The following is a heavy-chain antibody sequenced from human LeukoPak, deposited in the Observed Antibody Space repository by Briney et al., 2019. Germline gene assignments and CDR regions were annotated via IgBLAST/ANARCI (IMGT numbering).Heavy chain of an antibody. J-gene: IGHJ4*02. V-gene: IGHV1-2*02. Sequence: ASVKVSCKASGYTFTDYYIHWVRQAPGQGLEWMGWINPNSGGTSYAQKFQGRVTMTRDTSISTAYMELSRLRSDDTAVYYCASRYSSSWYDYWGQGTLVTVSS. D-gene: IGHD6-13*01. CDR2: INPNSGGT. CDR1: GYTFTDYY. CDR3: ASRYSSSWYDY.